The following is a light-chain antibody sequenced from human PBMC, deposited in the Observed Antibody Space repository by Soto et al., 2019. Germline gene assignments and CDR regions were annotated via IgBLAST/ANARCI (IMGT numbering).Light chain of an antibody. V-gene: IGKV3D-15*01. CDR1: QSVSSTD. CDR3: QQYNNWPRT. Sequence: EIVLTQSPGTLSLSPGERATLSCRASQSVSSTDLVWYQQKPGQAPRLLIYGASTRATGIPDRFSGSGSGTEFTLTISSLQSEDFAVYYCQQYNNWPRTFGQGTKVEIK. J-gene: IGKJ1*01. CDR2: GAS.